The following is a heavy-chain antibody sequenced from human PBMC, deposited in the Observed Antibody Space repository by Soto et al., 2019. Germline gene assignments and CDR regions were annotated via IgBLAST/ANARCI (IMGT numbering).Heavy chain of an antibody. J-gene: IGHJ4*02. D-gene: IGHD2-21*01. V-gene: IGHV3-23*01. CDR3: AKIAPFPEY. CDR1: GFIFSRYA. Sequence: EVQLLESGGGLVQPGGSLRLSCAASGFIFSRYAMSWVRQAPGKGLEWVSAIDGRGGSTYYAGSVKGRFTISSDNSKNTLDLQMNSLRAEDTAVYYCAKIAPFPEYWGQGTLVTVSS. CDR2: IDGRGGST.